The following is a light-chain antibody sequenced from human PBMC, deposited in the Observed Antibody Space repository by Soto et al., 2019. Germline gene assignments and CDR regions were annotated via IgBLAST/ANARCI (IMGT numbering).Light chain of an antibody. CDR1: QTISSW. Sequence: DIQMTQSPSTLSASVRDRVTITCRASQTISSWLAWFQQKPGKAPKLLIYDASSLGSGVPSRFSGSGSGTEFTLTISSLQPDDFATYYCQQYNTIQFGGGTKVDIK. CDR2: DAS. V-gene: IGKV1-5*01. CDR3: QQYNTIQ. J-gene: IGKJ4*01.